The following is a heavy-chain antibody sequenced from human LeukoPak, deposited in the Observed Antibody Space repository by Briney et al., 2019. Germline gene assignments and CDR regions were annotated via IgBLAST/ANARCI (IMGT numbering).Heavy chain of an antibody. CDR2: IKSKTDGGTT. D-gene: IGHD5-12*01. J-gene: IGHJ4*02. CDR3: TTGQWLRVYYFDY. Sequence: PGGSLRLSCAASGFHFRSAWMTWVRQAPGKGLEWVALIKSKTDGGTTDYAAPVKGRFTISRDDSKNTLYLQMNSLKTEDTAVYYCTTGQWLRVYYFDYWGQGTLVTVSS. V-gene: IGHV3-15*01. CDR1: GFHFRSAW.